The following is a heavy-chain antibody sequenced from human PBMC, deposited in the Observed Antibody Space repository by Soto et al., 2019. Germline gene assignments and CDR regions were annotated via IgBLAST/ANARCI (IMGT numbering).Heavy chain of an antibody. J-gene: IGHJ4*02. CDR1: LYSISSGFY. CDR3: ARAIRGFSQGFGY. Sequence: SETLSLTCAVSLYSISSGFYWGWIRQPPGKGLEWIGSIYHSGNIYYNPSLKSRVTLSVDTSKNQFSLRVSHVTAADTAVYYCARAIRGFSQGFGYWGQGTLVTVSS. CDR2: IYHSGNI. V-gene: IGHV4-38-2*01. D-gene: IGHD5-18*01.